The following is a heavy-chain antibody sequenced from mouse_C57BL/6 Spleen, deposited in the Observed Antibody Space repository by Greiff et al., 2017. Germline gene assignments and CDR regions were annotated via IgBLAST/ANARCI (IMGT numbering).Heavy chain of an antibody. V-gene: IGHV1-53*01. Sequence: QVQLQQSGTELVKPGASVKLSCKASGYTFTSYWMHWVKQRPGQGLEWIGNINPSNGGTNYNEKFKSKATLTVDKSSSTAYMQLSSLTSEDSAVYYCARGEGSSSAWFAYWGQGTLVTVSA. CDR2: INPSNGGT. J-gene: IGHJ3*01. CDR1: GYTFTSYW. CDR3: ARGEGSSSAWFAY. D-gene: IGHD1-1*01.